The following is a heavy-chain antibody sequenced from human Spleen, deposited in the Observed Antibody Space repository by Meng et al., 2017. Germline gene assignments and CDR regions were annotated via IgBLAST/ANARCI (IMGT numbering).Heavy chain of an antibody. Sequence: QVPLPQWGPGCLRPSETLPLSCVVSGGSFSDSYGSWIRQPPGKGLEWIGEINHSGSTNYNPSLESRATISVDTSQNNLSLKLSSVTAADSAVYYCARGPTTMAHDFDYWGQGTLVTVSS. V-gene: IGHV4-34*01. D-gene: IGHD4-11*01. CDR2: INHSGST. J-gene: IGHJ4*02. CDR1: GGSFSDSY. CDR3: ARGPTTMAHDFDY.